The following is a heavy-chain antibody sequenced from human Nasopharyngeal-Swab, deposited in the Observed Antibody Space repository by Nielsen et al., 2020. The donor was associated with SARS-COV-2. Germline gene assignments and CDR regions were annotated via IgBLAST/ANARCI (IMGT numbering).Heavy chain of an antibody. CDR2: ISWNGNIR. J-gene: IGHJ2*01. Sequence: VCHAPGKGLEWVSGISWNGNIRGHADSVEGRFTISRDNAKSSLYLQMNSLRVEDTALYYCARENNWEALRYFDLWGRGTLVTVSS. CDR3: ARENNWEALRYFDL. V-gene: IGHV3-9*01. D-gene: IGHD1-20*01.